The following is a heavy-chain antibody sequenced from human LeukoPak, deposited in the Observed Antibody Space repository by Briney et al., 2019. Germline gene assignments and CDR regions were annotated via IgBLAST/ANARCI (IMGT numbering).Heavy chain of an antibody. J-gene: IGHJ4*02. V-gene: IGHV1-8*01. CDR1: GYTFTSYD. D-gene: IGHD3-3*01. CDR3: ARGGYDFWSGYYTGINY. CDR2: MNPNSGNT. Sequence: ASVKVSCKASGYTFTSYDINWVRQATGQGLEWMGWMNPNSGNTGYAQKFQGRVTMTRNTSISTAYMELSGLRSEDTAVYYCARGGYDFWSGYYTGINYWGQGTLVTVSS.